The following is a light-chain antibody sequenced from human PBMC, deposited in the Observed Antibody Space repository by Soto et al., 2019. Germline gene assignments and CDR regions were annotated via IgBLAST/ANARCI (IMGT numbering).Light chain of an antibody. Sequence: DVQMTQSPSTLSASVGERVTITCRASQSVGTLLAWYQQKPGKAPKLLIYKASSLESGVPSRFSGSGSGTDFTLTISSLQPDDFGTYYCQQYNRYSPWAFGQGTKVEIK. CDR2: KAS. CDR1: QSVGTL. CDR3: QQYNRYSPWA. J-gene: IGKJ1*01. V-gene: IGKV1-5*03.